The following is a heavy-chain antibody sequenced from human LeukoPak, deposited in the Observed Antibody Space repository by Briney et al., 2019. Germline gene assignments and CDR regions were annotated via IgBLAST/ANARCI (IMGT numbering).Heavy chain of an antibody. CDR1: GYTFTSYG. J-gene: IGHJ4*02. V-gene: IGHV1-18*01. Sequence: ASVKVSCKASGYTFTSYGISWVRQAPGQGLELMGWISAYNGNTNYAQKLQGRVTMTTDTSTSTAYMELRSLRSDDTAVYYCARDGNYDSSGSADYWGQGTLVTVSS. CDR3: ARDGNYDSSGSADY. CDR2: ISAYNGNT. D-gene: IGHD3-22*01.